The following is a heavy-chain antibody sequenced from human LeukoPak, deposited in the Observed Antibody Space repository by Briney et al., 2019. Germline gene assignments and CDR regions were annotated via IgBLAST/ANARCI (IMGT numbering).Heavy chain of an antibody. V-gene: IGHV4-34*01. Sequence: SETLSLTCAVYGGSFSGYYWSWIRQPPGKGLEWIGEINHSGSTNYNPSLKSRVTISVDTSKNQFSLKLSSVTAADTAVYYCARTTVVTPSAFDIWAKGQWSPSLQ. CDR2: INHSGST. J-gene: IGHJ3*02. CDR1: GGSFSGYY. D-gene: IGHD4-23*01. CDR3: ARTTVVTPSAFDI.